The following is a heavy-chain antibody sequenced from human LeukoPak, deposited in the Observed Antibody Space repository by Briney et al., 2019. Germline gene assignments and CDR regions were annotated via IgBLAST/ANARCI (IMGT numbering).Heavy chain of an antibody. J-gene: IGHJ3*02. D-gene: IGHD2/OR15-2a*01. Sequence: GGPLRLSCAASGYTFSSYWMSWVRQAPGKGLEWVANIKQDGSEKYYVDSVKGRFTISRDNAKNSLYLQMNSLRAEDTAVYYCARPLTFLDAFDIWGQGTMVTVSS. CDR3: ARPLTFLDAFDI. V-gene: IGHV3-7*01. CDR2: IKQDGSEK. CDR1: GYTFSSYW.